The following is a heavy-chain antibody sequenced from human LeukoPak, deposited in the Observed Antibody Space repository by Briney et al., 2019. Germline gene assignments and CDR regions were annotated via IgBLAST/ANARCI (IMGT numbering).Heavy chain of an antibody. D-gene: IGHD6-19*01. Sequence: GTSLRLSCAASGFTFSYYGMHWVRQAPGKGLEWVAVIWNDGNKKYYADSVKGRSTISRDNSKNTLYLQMNSLRAEDTAIYYCARALYSGGWYGGDYWGQGTLVTVSS. CDR2: IWNDGNKK. J-gene: IGHJ4*02. V-gene: IGHV3-33*01. CDR3: ARALYSGGWYGGDY. CDR1: GFTFSYYG.